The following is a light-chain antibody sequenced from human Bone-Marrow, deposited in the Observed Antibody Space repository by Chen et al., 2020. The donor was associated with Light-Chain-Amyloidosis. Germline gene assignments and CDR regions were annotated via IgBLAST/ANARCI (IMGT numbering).Light chain of an antibody. Sequence: QSALTQPASVTGSPGQSITISCTGTSSDVGGYDIVSLYRQHPGKAPTLLSFEVTKRPSGVSHRFSGSKSGNTASLTISGLRTEDAADYYCCAYRGGSFPYVFGPGTKVTVL. CDR1: SSDVGGYDI. CDR3: CAYRGGSFPYV. CDR2: EVT. J-gene: IGLJ1*01. V-gene: IGLV2-23*02.